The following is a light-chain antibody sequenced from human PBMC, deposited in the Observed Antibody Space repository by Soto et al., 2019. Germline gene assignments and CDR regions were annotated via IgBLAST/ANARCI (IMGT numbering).Light chain of an antibody. V-gene: IGKV3-15*01. J-gene: IGKJ2*01. CDR1: QSVSSN. CDR2: GAS. Sequence: EIVMTQSPATLSVSPGERATLSCRASQSVSSNLAWYQQKPGQAPRLLIYGASTSATGIPARFSGSGSGTEFTLTISSLQSEDFAVYYCQQYNNCLNTFGQGTKLEIK. CDR3: QQYNNCLNT.